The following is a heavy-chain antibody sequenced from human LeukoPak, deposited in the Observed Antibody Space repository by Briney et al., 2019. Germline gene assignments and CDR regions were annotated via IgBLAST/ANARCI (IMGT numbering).Heavy chain of an antibody. V-gene: IGHV3-33*01. CDR3: ARASGPFDY. CDR1: GFTFSIYG. J-gene: IGHJ4*02. D-gene: IGHD3-10*01. CDR2: IWNDGSNK. Sequence: PGGSLRLSCAASGFTFSIYGMHWVRQAPGKGLEWVAVIWNDGSNKYYADSVKGRFTISRDNSKNTLYLQMNSLRAEDTAVYSCARASGPFDYWGQGTLVTGPS.